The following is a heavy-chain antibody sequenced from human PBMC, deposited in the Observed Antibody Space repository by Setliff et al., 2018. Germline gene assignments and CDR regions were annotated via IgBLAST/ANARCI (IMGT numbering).Heavy chain of an antibody. CDR1: GYSISSGYY. CDR3: ARGPYNIYDRSGYGFTNWFDP. D-gene: IGHD3-22*01. CDR2: IYYSGST. J-gene: IGHJ5*02. Sequence: SETLSLTCAVSGYSISSGYYWGWIRQPPGKGLEWIGSIYYSGSTYYNPSLKSRVTISVDTSKKQFSLKLSSVTAADTAVYYCARGPYNIYDRSGYGFTNWFDPWGQGILVTVSS. V-gene: IGHV4-38-2*01.